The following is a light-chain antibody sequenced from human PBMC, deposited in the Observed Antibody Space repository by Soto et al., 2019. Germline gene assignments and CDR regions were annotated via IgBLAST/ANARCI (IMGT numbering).Light chain of an antibody. CDR2: DAS. Sequence: DIQMTQSPSTLSASVGDRVTITCRASQSISIWLAWYQQKPGKAPKLLIYDASSLESGVPSRFSGSGSGTEFTLTISSLEPEDFAVYYCQQRSNWPPITFGQGTRLEIK. J-gene: IGKJ5*01. CDR3: QQRSNWPPIT. CDR1: QSISIW. V-gene: IGKV1-5*01.